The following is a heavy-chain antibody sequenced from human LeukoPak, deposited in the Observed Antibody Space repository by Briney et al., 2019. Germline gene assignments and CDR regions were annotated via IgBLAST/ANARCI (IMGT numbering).Heavy chain of an antibody. CDR2: MNPNSGNT. Sequence: ASVKVSCKASGYTFTSYDINWVRQATGQGLEWMGWMNPNSGNTGYAQKFQGRVTMTRNTSISTAYMELSSLRSEDTAVYYCARFGVSCSSTSCHPSVYWGQGTLVTVFS. D-gene: IGHD2-2*01. J-gene: IGHJ4*02. V-gene: IGHV1-8*01. CDR1: GYTFTSYD. CDR3: ARFGVSCSSTSCHPSVY.